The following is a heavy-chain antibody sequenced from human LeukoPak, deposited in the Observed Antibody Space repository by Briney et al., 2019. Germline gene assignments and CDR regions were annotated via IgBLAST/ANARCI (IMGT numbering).Heavy chain of an antibody. CDR1: GFTVSSNY. CDR2: LYRGGGT. Sequence: GGSLRLSCAASGFTVSSNYMSWVRQAPAKGLEWVSVLYRGGGTAYADSVKGRFTISRDNSKNTVYLQMNSLRAEDTAVYYCARHYRIRWGSGSYFDYWGQGTLVTVSS. D-gene: IGHD3-10*01. CDR3: ARHYRIRWGSGSYFDY. J-gene: IGHJ4*02. V-gene: IGHV3-66*04.